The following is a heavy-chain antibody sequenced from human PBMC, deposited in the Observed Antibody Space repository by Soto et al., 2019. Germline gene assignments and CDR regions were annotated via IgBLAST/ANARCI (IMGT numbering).Heavy chain of an antibody. J-gene: IGHJ4*02. D-gene: IGHD3-10*01. CDR1: GFSLSNARMG. V-gene: IGHV2-26*01. CDR3: ADGGEWAFNFDY. CDR2: IFSNDEK. Sequence: SGPTLVNPTETLTLTCTVSGFSLSNARMGVSWIRQPPGKALEWLAHIFSNDEKSYSTSLKSRLTISKDTSKSQVVLTMTNMDPVDTAVYYCADGGEWAFNFDYWGQGTLVTVSS.